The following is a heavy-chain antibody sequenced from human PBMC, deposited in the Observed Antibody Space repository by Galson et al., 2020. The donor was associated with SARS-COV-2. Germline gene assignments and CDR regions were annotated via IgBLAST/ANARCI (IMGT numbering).Heavy chain of an antibody. Sequence: GESLKISCAASGFTFDDYAMHWVRQAPGKGLEWVSLISGDGGSTYYADSVKGRFTISRDNSKNSLYLQMNSLRTEDTALYYCAKDLDYWYSQYYFDYWGQGTLVTVSS. CDR1: GFTFDDYA. D-gene: IGHD2-8*02. CDR3: AKDLDYWYSQYYFDY. J-gene: IGHJ4*02. V-gene: IGHV3-43*02. CDR2: ISGDGGST.